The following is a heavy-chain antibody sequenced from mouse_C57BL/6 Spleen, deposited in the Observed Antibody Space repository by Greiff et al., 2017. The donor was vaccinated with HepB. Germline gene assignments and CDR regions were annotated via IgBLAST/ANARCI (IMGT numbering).Heavy chain of an antibody. V-gene: IGHV5-6*01. J-gene: IGHJ1*03. Sequence: EVQVVESGGDLVKPGGSLKLSCAASGFTFSSYGISWVRQTPDKRLEWVATISSGGSYTYYPDSVKGRFTISRDNAKNTLYLQMSSLKSEDTAMYYCARQEYYGTYLYFDVWGTGTTVTVSS. D-gene: IGHD1-1*01. CDR1: GFTFSSYG. CDR3: ARQEYYGTYLYFDV. CDR2: ISSGGSYT.